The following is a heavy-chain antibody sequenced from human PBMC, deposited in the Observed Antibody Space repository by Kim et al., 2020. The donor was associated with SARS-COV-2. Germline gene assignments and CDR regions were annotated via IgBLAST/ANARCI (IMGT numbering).Heavy chain of an antibody. Sequence: GGSLRLSCAASGFAVYRFAMNWVRQAPGKGLEWISAITNNNGKTYYQDSVKGRFTISRDESKNIVYLHMSSLRVEDTAAYYCAKDHPSPGWPTFGDWGQG. V-gene: IGHV3-23*01. J-gene: IGHJ4*02. CDR2: ITNNNGKT. CDR1: GFAVYRFA. CDR3: AKDHPSPGWPTFGD. D-gene: IGHD6-19*01.